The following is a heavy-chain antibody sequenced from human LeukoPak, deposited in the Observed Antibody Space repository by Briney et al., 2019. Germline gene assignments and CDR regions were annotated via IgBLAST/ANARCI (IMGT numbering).Heavy chain of an antibody. Sequence: PGGSLRLSCAASGFSFSTHGMHWVRQAPGKGLEWVAVTSYDGNNKYYGDSVKGRFTLSRDNSKNTLYLQMNSLRAEDTAVYYCASIYSPPPMVRGVSMDVWGQGTTVTVSS. CDR1: GFSFSTHG. J-gene: IGHJ6*02. CDR2: TSYDGNNK. V-gene: IGHV3-30*03. CDR3: ASIYSPPPMVRGVSMDV. D-gene: IGHD3-10*01.